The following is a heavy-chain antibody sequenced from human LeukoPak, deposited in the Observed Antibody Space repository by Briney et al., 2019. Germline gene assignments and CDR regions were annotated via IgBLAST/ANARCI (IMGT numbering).Heavy chain of an antibody. V-gene: IGHV4-4*02. D-gene: IGHD6-19*01. CDR3: ARAPRVAGTFDY. CDR2: TYHSGST. J-gene: IGHJ4*02. Sequence: SETLSLTCAVSGGSISSSNWWSWVRQPPGKGLEWIGETYHSGSTYYNPSLKSRVTISVDRSKNQFSLKLSSVTAADTAVYYCARAPRVAGTFDYWGQGTLVTVSS. CDR1: GGSISSSNW.